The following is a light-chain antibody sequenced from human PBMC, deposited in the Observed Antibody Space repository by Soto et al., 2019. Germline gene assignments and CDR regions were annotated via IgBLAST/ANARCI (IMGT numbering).Light chain of an antibody. CDR3: QQYYIVPYT. Sequence: DIVMTQSPDSVAVSLGERPTINCKPSQSVLYGTENENNSAWYQQKQGQPPKLLIYWASTRESGVPDRFSGSGSGTDFTLTISSLQAEDVAVYYCQQYYIVPYTFGQGTRLDIK. J-gene: IGKJ2*01. V-gene: IGKV4-1*01. CDR1: QSVLYGTENENN. CDR2: WAS.